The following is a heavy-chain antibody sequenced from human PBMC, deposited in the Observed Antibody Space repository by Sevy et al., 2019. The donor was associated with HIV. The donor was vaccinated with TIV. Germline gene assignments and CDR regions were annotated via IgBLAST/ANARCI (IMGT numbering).Heavy chain of an antibody. CDR3: AREVEASYDILTGYSWFDP. V-gene: IGHV3-48*02. CDR2: ISSSSSTI. Sequence: GGSLRLSCAASGFTLSSYSMNWVRQAPGKGLEWVSYISSSSSTIYYAHSVKGRFTISRDNAKNSLYLQMNSLRDEDTAVYYCAREVEASYDILTGYSWFDPWGQGTLVIVSS. J-gene: IGHJ5*02. D-gene: IGHD3-9*01. CDR1: GFTLSSYS.